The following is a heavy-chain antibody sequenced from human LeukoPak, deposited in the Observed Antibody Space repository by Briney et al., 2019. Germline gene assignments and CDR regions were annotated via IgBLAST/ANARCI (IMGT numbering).Heavy chain of an antibody. D-gene: IGHD5-18*01. J-gene: IGHJ4*02. CDR3: ARGGYSYGDDY. CDR2: IYTSGST. Sequence: SQTLSLTCTVSGGSISSGSYYWSWIRQPAGKGLEWIGRIYTSGSTNYNPSLKSRVTISVDTSKNQFSLKLSSVTAADTDVYYCARGGYSYGDDYWGQGTLVTVSS. V-gene: IGHV4-61*02. CDR1: GGSISSGSYY.